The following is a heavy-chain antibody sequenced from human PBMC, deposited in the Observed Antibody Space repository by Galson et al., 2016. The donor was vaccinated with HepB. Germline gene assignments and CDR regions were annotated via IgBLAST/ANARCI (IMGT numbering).Heavy chain of an antibody. CDR1: GGSISGYY. CDR3: ARVGRGVNNGRNWFDP. J-gene: IGHJ5*02. Sequence: SETLSLTCTVSGGSISGYYWSWIRQPPGKGLEWIAYMYSIGSTTHNPSLKSRVTMSVDTSKNQFSLRLSSVTAADTAVYYCARVGRGVNNGRNWFDPWGPGTLVTVSS. CDR2: MYSIGST. V-gene: IGHV4-59*08. D-gene: IGHD3-10*01.